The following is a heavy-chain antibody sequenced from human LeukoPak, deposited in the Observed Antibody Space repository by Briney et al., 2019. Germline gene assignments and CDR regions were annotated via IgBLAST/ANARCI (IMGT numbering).Heavy chain of an antibody. D-gene: IGHD4-17*01. Sequence: ASVKVSSKASGGTFSSYAISWVRQAPGQGLEWMGGIIPIFGTANYAQKFQGRVTITTDESTSTAYMELSSLRSEDTAVYYCARGYGDYPTSFYYYYYMDVWGKGTTVTVSS. CDR2: IIPIFGTA. V-gene: IGHV1-69*05. J-gene: IGHJ6*03. CDR1: GGTFSSYA. CDR3: ARGYGDYPTSFYYYYYMDV.